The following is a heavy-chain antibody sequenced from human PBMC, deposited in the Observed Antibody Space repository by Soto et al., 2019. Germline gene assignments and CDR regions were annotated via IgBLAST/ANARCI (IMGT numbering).Heavy chain of an antibody. CDR2: IHPSDGST. V-gene: IGHV1-46*01. CDR3: ARDEYSHGHTSSTQPDY. CDR1: GYTFTKYY. D-gene: IGHD5-18*01. Sequence: QVQLVQSGAEVKKTGASVKVSCKASGYTFTKYYMHWVRQAPGQGLEWMGIIHPSDGSTFYAQKFQGRVTMTRDTSTSTVYMEMSSLRSEDTAVYYCARDEYSHGHTSSTQPDYWGQGTLVTVSS. J-gene: IGHJ4*02.